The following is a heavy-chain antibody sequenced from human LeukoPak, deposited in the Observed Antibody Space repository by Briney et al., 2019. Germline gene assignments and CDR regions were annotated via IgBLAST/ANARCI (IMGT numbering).Heavy chain of an antibody. CDR1: GFTFSSYA. J-gene: IGHJ3*02. CDR2: ISGSGGST. V-gene: IGHV3-23*01. Sequence: GGSLRLSCAASGFTFSSYAMGWVRQAPGKGLEWVSAISGSGGSTYYADSVKGRFTISRDNSKNTLYLQMNSLRAEDTAVYYCARSRVRGSYRARDAFDIWGQGTMVTVSP. CDR3: ARSRVRGSYRARDAFDI. D-gene: IGHD1-26*01.